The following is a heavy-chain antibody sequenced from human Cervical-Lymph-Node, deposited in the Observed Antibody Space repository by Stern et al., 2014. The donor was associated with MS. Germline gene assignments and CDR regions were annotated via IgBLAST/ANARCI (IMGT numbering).Heavy chain of an antibody. V-gene: IGHV1-69*01. D-gene: IGHD3-10*01. CDR2: IIPLFGTT. J-gene: IGHJ5*02. Sequence: VQLVESGAEVRKPGSPVKVSCKASGGTFTSSGLSWVRQAPGQGLEWMAGIIPLFGTTNDAQKFQGRVTITADESTNTAYMELSSLRSDDTAVYYCARNAVNFGSGSYVPDWFDPWGQGTLVTVSS. CDR3: ARNAVNFGSGSYVPDWFDP. CDR1: GGTFTSSG.